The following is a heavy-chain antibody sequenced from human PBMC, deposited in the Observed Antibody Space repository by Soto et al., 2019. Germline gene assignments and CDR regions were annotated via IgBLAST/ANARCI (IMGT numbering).Heavy chain of an antibody. V-gene: IGHV3-73*02. Sequence: EVQLVESGGGLVQPGGSLKLSCAASGFTFSGSAKHWVRQASGKGLEWVGRIRSKANSYATAYAASVKGRFTISRDDSKNTAYLQMNSLKTEDTAVYYCTSSALIDYYYYYGMDVWGQGTTVTVSS. CDR3: TSSALIDYYYYYGMDV. J-gene: IGHJ6*02. D-gene: IGHD3-22*01. CDR2: IRSKANSYAT. CDR1: GFTFSGSA.